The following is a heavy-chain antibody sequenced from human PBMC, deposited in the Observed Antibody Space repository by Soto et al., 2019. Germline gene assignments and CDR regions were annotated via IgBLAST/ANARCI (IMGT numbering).Heavy chain of an antibody. CDR3: VASLAASGLNWLDP. CDR1: GGSISEKY. J-gene: IGHJ5*02. D-gene: IGHD6-13*01. CDR2: IFANGHT. V-gene: IGHV4-4*07. Sequence: ILSLTCIVSGGSISEKYWNWVRQPPGKGLEWIGLIFANGHTDYNPSLKSRVTMSVDASKNQFSLRLTSMTAADTAVYYCVASLAASGLNWLDPWGRGTLVTVS.